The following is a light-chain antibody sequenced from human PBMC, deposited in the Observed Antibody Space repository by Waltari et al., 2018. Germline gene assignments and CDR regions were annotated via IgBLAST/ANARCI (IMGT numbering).Light chain of an antibody. CDR2: EDN. CDR1: SGSIASHS. J-gene: IGLJ3*02. Sequence: NFMLTQPHSVSESPGKTVTISCTGSSGSIASHSVQWYQQRPGSAPTTVIYEDNQRPSGVPDRFSGSIDSSSNSASLTISGLKTEDEADYYCQSYDSSTWVFGGGTKLTVL. V-gene: IGLV6-57*02. CDR3: QSYDSSTWV.